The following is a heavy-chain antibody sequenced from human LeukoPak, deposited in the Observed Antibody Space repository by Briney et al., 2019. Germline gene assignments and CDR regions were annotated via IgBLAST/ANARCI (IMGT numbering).Heavy chain of an antibody. CDR1: GGSFSGYY. D-gene: IGHD5-18*01. CDR3: ARGGRQLWLLY. V-gene: IGHV4-34*01. CDR2: INHSGST. J-gene: IGHJ4*02. Sequence: SETLSLTCAVYGGSFSGYYWSWIRQPPGKGLEWIGEINHSGSTNYNPSLKSRVTISVDTSKNQFSLKLSSATAADTAVYYCARGGRQLWLLYWGQGTLVTVSS.